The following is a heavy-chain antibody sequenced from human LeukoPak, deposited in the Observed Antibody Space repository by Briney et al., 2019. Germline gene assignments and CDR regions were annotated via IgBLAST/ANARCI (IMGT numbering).Heavy chain of an antibody. CDR3: ARVRPQWGEDY. Sequence: TGGSLRLSCAASGFTFSTHAMSWVRQAPGKGLEWVSYISSSSSYTNYADSVKGRFTISRDNAKNSLYLQMNSLRAEDTAVYYCARVRPQWGEDYWGQGTLVTVSS. V-gene: IGHV3-11*05. CDR2: ISSSSSYT. J-gene: IGHJ4*02. CDR1: GFTFSTHA. D-gene: IGHD1-14*01.